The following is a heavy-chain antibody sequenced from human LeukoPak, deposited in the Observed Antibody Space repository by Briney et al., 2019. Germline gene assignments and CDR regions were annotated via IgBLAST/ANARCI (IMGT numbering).Heavy chain of an antibody. Sequence: AGGSLRLSCAASGFTFSSYAMSWVRQAPGKGLEWVSAISGSGGSTYYADSVKGQFTISRDNSKNTLYLQMNSLRAEDTAVYYCAKDADYDFWSGPPGGFDPWGQGTLVTVSS. D-gene: IGHD3-3*01. CDR2: ISGSGGST. V-gene: IGHV3-23*01. CDR3: AKDADYDFWSGPPGGFDP. CDR1: GFTFSSYA. J-gene: IGHJ5*02.